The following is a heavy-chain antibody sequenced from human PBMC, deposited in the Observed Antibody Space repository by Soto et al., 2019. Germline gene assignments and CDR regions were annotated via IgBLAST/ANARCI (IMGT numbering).Heavy chain of an antibody. V-gene: IGHV4-31*03. CDR2: IHYTGST. J-gene: IGHJ4*02. Sequence: SETLSLTCTVSGGSISSGGYYWTWIRQHPGKGLEFIGYIHYTGSTYCNPSLESRISISADTSKNQFSLRLSSVTAADTAVYYCARRVREFYFDYWGQGTLVTVS. CDR3: ARRVREFYFDY. CDR1: GGSISSGGYY. D-gene: IGHD3-10*01.